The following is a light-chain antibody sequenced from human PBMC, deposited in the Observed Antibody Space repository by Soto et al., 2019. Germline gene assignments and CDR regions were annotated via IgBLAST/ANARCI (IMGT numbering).Light chain of an antibody. V-gene: IGLV2-23*01. CDR2: EGS. Sequence: QSALTQPASVSGSPGESITISCTGTSSDVWSYNLVSWYQQHPGKVPKLIIYEGSKRPSGVSNRFSASKSGNTASLTISGLQAEDEADYYCSSYAGSRTLVFGGGTKLTVL. J-gene: IGLJ2*01. CDR1: SSDVWSYNL. CDR3: SSYAGSRTLV.